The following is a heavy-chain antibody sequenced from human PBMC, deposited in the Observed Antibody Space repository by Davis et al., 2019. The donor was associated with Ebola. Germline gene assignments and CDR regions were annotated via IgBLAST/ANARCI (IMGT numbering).Heavy chain of an antibody. J-gene: IGHJ6*03. D-gene: IGHD2-2*01. CDR2: ISGSGTGT. CDR3: ARGSGCSSTSCYDGYMDV. CDR1: GFTFSSYA. V-gene: IGHV3-23*01. Sequence: PGGSLRLSCAASGFTFSSYAMSWVRQAPGKGLEWVSGISGSGTGTYYADSVKGRFTISRDNAKNSLYLQMNSLRAGDTAVYYCARGSGCSSTSCYDGYMDVWGKGTTVTVSS.